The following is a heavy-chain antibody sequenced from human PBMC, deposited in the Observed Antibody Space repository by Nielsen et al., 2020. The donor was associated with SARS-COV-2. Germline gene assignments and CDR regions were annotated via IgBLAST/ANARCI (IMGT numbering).Heavy chain of an antibody. Sequence: GESLKISCAASGFTFSAYAMIWVRQAAGKGLEWVSAVSGDVAHTTYYADSVKGRFTISRDNSKNTLYLQMNSLRAEDTAVYYCARPPGYYDTGHWVYWGQGTLVTVSS. D-gene: IGHD3-22*01. CDR1: GFTFSAYA. J-gene: IGHJ4*02. V-gene: IGHV3-23*01. CDR3: ARPPGYYDTGHWVY. CDR2: VSGDVAHTT.